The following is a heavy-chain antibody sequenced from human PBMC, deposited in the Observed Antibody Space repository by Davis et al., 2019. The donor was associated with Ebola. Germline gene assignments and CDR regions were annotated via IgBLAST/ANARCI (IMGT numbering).Heavy chain of an antibody. Sequence: GESLKISCKGSGYSFSTYRIGWVRQMPGKGLEWMGIIYPGDSDIRYSPSFQGQVTISADNSINTAYLQWSSLKASDSAMYYCARRDSSGYFLFDSWGQGTLVSVSS. V-gene: IGHV5-51*01. CDR2: IYPGDSDI. CDR3: ARRDSSGYFLFDS. CDR1: GYSFSTYR. J-gene: IGHJ4*02. D-gene: IGHD3-22*01.